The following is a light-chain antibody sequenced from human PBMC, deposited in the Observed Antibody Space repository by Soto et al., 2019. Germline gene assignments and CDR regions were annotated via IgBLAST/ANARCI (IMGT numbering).Light chain of an antibody. Sequence: AIRMTQSPSSFSASTGDRVTITCRASQGISSYLAWYQQKPGKAPKLLIYDASSLESGVQSRFSGSGSGTEFTLTIRSLQSEDFAVYYCKQYNNWPPTFGQGTRLEIK. J-gene: IGKJ5*01. CDR2: DAS. CDR3: KQYNNWPPT. CDR1: QGISSY. V-gene: IGKV1-8*01.